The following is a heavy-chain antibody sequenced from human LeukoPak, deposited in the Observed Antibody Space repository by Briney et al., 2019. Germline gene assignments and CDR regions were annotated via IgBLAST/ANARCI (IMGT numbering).Heavy chain of an antibody. CDR1: GFTFSSYA. CDR2: ISYDGSNK. CDR3: AKASSGWSGEFDY. V-gene: IGHV3-30-3*01. J-gene: IGHJ4*02. D-gene: IGHD6-19*01. Sequence: GGSLRLSCAASGFTFSSYAMHWVRQAPGKGLGWVAVISYDGSNKYYADSVKGRFTISRDNSKNTLYLQMNSLRAEDTAVYYCAKASSGWSGEFDYWGQGTLVTVSS.